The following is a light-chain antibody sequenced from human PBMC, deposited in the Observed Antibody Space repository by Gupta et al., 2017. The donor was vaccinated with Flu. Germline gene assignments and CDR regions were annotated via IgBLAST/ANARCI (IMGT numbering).Light chain of an antibody. Sequence: SALTQPASVSGSLGQPLTTSCTGTSSDVGDYNYVYWYQQYPGKAPKLLVYEVTSSLSDRLSASKSGNTASLTISGLQAADEAHYYCMSYTTSGTLVFGGGTKVTVL. CDR1: SSDVGDYNY. J-gene: IGLJ2*01. V-gene: IGLV2-14*01. CDR2: EV. CDR3: MSYTTSGTLV.